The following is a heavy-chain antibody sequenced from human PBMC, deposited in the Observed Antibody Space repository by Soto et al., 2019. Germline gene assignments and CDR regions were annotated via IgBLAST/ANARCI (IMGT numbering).Heavy chain of an antibody. CDR3: ARVPRPVTTKPYYYGMDV. D-gene: IGHD4-17*01. CDR2: IIPIFGTA. J-gene: IGHJ6*02. Sequence: QVQLVQSGAEVKKPGSSVKVSCKASGGTFSSYAISWVRQAPGQGLEWMGGIIPIFGTANYAQKFQGRVTITADESTSTAYMELSSLRSEDTAVYYCARVPRPVTTKPYYYGMDVWGQGTTVTVSS. V-gene: IGHV1-69*12. CDR1: GGTFSSYA.